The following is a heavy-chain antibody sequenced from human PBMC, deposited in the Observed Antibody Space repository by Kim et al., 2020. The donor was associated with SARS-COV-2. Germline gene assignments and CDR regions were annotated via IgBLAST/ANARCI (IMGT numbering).Heavy chain of an antibody. Sequence: SETLSLTCTVSGGSISSGGYYWSWIRQHPGKGLEWIGYIYYSGSTYYNPSLKSRVTISVDTSKNQFSLKLSSVTAADTAVYYCARGQVNTSVNWFDPWGQGTLVTVSS. CDR3: ARGQVNTSVNWFDP. J-gene: IGHJ5*02. CDR1: GGSISSGGYY. D-gene: IGHD2-2*01. V-gene: IGHV4-31*03. CDR2: IYYSGST.